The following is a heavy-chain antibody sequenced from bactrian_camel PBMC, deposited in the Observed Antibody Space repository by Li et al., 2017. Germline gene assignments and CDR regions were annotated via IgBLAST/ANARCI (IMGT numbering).Heavy chain of an antibody. D-gene: IGHD3*01. CDR1: GSIYGDAC. CDR2: IDSDGIA. V-gene: IGHV3S67*01. Sequence: DVQLVESGGGSVQAGGSLRLSCGASGSIYGDACVGWLRQAPGKEREGVAAIDSDGIASYADSVKGRFTISKDKADNTLYLQMNNQEPEDTAKYYCAADKSPCSRIPIYWVREDQYRYWGQGTQVTVST. CDR3: AADKSPCSRIPIYWVREDQYRY. J-gene: IGHJ4*01.